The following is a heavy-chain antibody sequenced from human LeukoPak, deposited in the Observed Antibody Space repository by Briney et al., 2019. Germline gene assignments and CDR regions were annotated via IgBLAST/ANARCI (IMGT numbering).Heavy chain of an antibody. V-gene: IGHV3-53*01. CDR3: ARGRGDDFWSGYYDRLSYYYYGMDV. D-gene: IGHD3-3*01. Sequence: GGSLRLSCAASGFTVSSNYMSWVRQAPGKGLEWVSVIYSGGSTYYADSVKGRFTISRDNSKNTLYLQMNSLRAEDTAVYYCARGRGDDFWSGYYDRLSYYYYGMDVWGQGTTVTVSS. J-gene: IGHJ6*02. CDR2: IYSGGST. CDR1: GFTVSSNY.